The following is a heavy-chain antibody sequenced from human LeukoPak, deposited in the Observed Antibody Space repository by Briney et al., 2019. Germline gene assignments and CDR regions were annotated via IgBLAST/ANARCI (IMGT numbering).Heavy chain of an antibody. Sequence: PSETLSLTCTVSGGSISSYYWSWIRQPPGKGLEWIGYIYYSGSTNYNPSLESRVTISVDTSENQFSLKLSSVTAADTAVYYCARHVSGDGYQGLDYFDYWGQGTLVTVSS. V-gene: IGHV4-59*08. CDR3: ARHVSGDGYQGLDYFDY. CDR2: IYYSGST. CDR1: GGSISSYY. J-gene: IGHJ4*02. D-gene: IGHD2-2*01.